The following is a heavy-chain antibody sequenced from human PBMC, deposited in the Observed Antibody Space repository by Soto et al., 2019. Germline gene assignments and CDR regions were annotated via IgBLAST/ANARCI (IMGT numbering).Heavy chain of an antibody. V-gene: IGHV3-23*01. Sequence: EVQLLESGGGLVPPGGSLRLSCAASGFTFTSYAMSWVRQAPGKGPEWVSLISGSGGSTYYADSVKGRFTISRDDSKNAVYLQMDSLRAEDTAVYYCAKQRGYSSGWYGAFDIWGQGTMVTVSS. CDR1: GFTFTSYA. CDR2: ISGSGGST. D-gene: IGHD6-19*01. CDR3: AKQRGYSSGWYGAFDI. J-gene: IGHJ3*02.